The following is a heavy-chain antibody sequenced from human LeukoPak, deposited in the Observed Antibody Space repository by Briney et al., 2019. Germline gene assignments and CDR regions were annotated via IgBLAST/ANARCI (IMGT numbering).Heavy chain of an antibody. Sequence: GGSLRLSCAASGFSFSNYEMNWVRQAPGKGLEWVAGISGSGGGTNYADSVKGRFTISRDNPKNTLYLQMNRLRAEDTAVYFCAKRGVVIRVILVGFHKEAYYFDSWGQGVLVTVSS. J-gene: IGHJ4*02. CDR2: ISGSGGGT. CDR3: AKRGVVIRVILVGFHKEAYYFDS. D-gene: IGHD3-22*01. CDR1: GFSFSNYE. V-gene: IGHV3-23*01.